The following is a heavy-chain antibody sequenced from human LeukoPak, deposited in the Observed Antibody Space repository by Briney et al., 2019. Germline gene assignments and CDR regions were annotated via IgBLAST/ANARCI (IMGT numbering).Heavy chain of an antibody. Sequence: ASEKVSCKASGYTFTSYGISWVRHGPGQGLEWMGWISASNGNTNYAQKLQGRVTMTTDTSTSTAYMELRSLRSDGTAVYHCARASPTDSNWFDAWGQGSLVTVSS. CDR1: GYTFTSYG. V-gene: IGHV1-18*01. D-gene: IGHD4-17*01. CDR3: ARASPTDSNWFDA. CDR2: ISASNGNT. J-gene: IGHJ5*02.